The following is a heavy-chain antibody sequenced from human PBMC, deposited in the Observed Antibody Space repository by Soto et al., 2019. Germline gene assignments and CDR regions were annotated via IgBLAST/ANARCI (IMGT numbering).Heavy chain of an antibody. J-gene: IGHJ5*02. CDR2: IIPIAAIA. CDR1: GGTFSRYT. D-gene: IGHD3-10*01. CDR3: ARGSTIVRGAPSWFDP. Sequence: QVQLVQSGAEVKKPGSSVKVSCKASGGTFSRYTINWVRQAPGQGLEWMGRIIPIAAIANYTQKFQGRVTITVDKSSTTAYMERSSLISDDTAVYYCARGSTIVRGAPSWFDPWGQGALVTVSS. V-gene: IGHV1-69*02.